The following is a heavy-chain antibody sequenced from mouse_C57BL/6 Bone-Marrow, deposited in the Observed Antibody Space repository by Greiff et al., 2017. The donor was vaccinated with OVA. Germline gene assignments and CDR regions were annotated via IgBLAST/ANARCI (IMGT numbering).Heavy chain of an antibody. Sequence: EVKLMESGGGLVQPGGSLKLSCAASGFTFSDYGMAWVRQAPRKGPEWVAFISNLAYSIYYADTVTGRFTISRENAKNTLDLEMSSLRSEDTAMYYCARHRRDYDVGPWFAYWGQGTLVTVSA. CDR3: ARHRRDYDVGPWFAY. J-gene: IGHJ3*01. V-gene: IGHV5-15*01. CDR2: ISNLAYSI. D-gene: IGHD2-4*01. CDR1: GFTFSDYG.